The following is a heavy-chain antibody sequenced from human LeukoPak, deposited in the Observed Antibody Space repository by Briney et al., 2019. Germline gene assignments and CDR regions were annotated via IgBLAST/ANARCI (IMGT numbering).Heavy chain of an antibody. J-gene: IGHJ4*02. CDR2: INTDGTVT. V-gene: IGHV3-74*01. CDR3: ATKQWLAPPPDS. D-gene: IGHD6-19*01. CDR1: GFTFSKYS. Sequence: GGSLRLSCAASGFTFSKYSMIWVRQAPGKGLESVSRINTDGTVTTYADSVKGRFTLSRDNADNTMFLQMNSVRDEDTAVYYCATKQWLAPPPDSWGQGTPVTVSS.